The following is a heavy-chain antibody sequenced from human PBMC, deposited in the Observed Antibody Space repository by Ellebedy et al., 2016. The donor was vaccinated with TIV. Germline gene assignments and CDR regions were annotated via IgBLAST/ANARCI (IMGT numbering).Heavy chain of an antibody. J-gene: IGHJ4*02. D-gene: IGHD3-10*01. CDR2: LSSDGSNK. CDR1: GFTFRSHG. Sequence: GGSLRLXXVASGFTFRSHGIYWVRQAPGKGLAWVAVLSSDGSNKYYADSVKGRFTISRDNSKNTLYLQMNSLRTDDMAVYYCARGGSSGSSDYWGQGTLVTVSS. CDR3: ARGGSSGSSDY. V-gene: IGHV3-30*03.